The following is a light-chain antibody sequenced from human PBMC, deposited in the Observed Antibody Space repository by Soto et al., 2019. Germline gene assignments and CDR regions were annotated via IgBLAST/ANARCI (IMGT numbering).Light chain of an antibody. CDR3: QQSYSTPST. J-gene: IGKJ5*01. CDR1: QSISSY. Sequence: DIQMTQSPSSLSASVGDRVTITCRASQSISSYLNWYQQKPGNAPKLLLYAASSLQSGVPSRFSGSGSGTDFTLTISSLQPEDFATYYCQQSYSTPSTFGQGTRLEIK. CDR2: AAS. V-gene: IGKV1-39*01.